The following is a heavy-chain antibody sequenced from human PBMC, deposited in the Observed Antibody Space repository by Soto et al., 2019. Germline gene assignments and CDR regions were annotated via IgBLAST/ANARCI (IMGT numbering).Heavy chain of an antibody. CDR2: IYWDDDK. Sequence: QITLKESGPTLVKPTQTLTLTCTFSGFSLSTSGVGVGWIRQPPGKALEWLALIYWDDDKRYSPSLRSRLTIXXEXSXXQVVLTMTNMDPVDTATYYCAHRRGRSVITRGFEYWGQGTLVTVSS. CDR3: AHRRGRSVITRGFEY. D-gene: IGHD3-16*01. CDR1: GFSLSTSGVG. J-gene: IGHJ4*02. V-gene: IGHV2-5*02.